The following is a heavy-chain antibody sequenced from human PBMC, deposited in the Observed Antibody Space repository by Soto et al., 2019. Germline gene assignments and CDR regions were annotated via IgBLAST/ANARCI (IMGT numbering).Heavy chain of an antibody. D-gene: IGHD3-3*01. J-gene: IGHJ4*02. CDR2: IYWDVDK. CDR1: GFSLTTSGVG. Sequence: QITLNESGPTQVKPRQTLTLTCTFSGFSLTTSGVGVGWIRQSPVKAPEWLALIYWDVDKRYSPSLKSRLTITKDTSKNQVVLTMADLDPADTATYYCAHRVLRTVFGLVTTTAIYFDFWGQGTPVAVSS. V-gene: IGHV2-5*02. CDR3: AHRVLRTVFGLVTTTAIYFDF.